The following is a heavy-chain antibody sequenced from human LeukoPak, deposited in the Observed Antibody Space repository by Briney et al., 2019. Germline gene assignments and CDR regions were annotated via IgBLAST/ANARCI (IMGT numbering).Heavy chain of an antibody. CDR3: ARDLIGSGSYYQNWFDP. Sequence: ASVTVSCKASGYTFTSYGISWVRQAPGQGLEWMGWISAYNGNTNYAQKLQGRVTMTTDTSTSTAYMELRSLRSDDTAVYYCARDLIGSGSYYQNWFDPWGQGTLVTVSS. D-gene: IGHD3-10*01. CDR2: ISAYNGNT. CDR1: GYTFTSYG. J-gene: IGHJ5*02. V-gene: IGHV1-18*04.